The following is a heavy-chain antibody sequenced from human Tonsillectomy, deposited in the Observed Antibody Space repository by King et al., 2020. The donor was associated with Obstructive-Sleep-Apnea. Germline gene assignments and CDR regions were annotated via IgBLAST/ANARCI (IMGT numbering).Heavy chain of an antibody. Sequence: VQLQESGPGLVKPSETLSLTCTVSGGSISNYYWSWIRQPPGKGLEWIGYIYYSGSTYYNPSLKSRVTISVDTSKNQFSLKLSSVTAADTAVYYCARHQFDSSGYYSFDYWGQGTLVTASS. V-gene: IGHV4-59*08. CDR1: GGSISNYY. CDR2: IYYSGST. D-gene: IGHD3-22*01. J-gene: IGHJ4*02. CDR3: ARHQFDSSGYYSFDY.